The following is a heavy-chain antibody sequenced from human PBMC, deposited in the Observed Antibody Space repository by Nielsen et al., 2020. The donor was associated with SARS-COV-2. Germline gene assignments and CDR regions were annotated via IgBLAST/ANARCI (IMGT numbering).Heavy chain of an antibody. CDR2: NSGFNGNT. V-gene: IGHV1-18*01. CDR1: GYTFSNFG. Sequence: ASVQVSCKASGYTFSNFGLSWVRQAPGRGLEWIGWNSGFNGNTNYLQKIKGRVTMTTHSSTGTVYMELRSLRADYTAIYYCARWRTYGNGWDFWGQGTLVTVSS. J-gene: IGHJ4*02. CDR3: ARWRTYGNGWDF. D-gene: IGHD6-19*01.